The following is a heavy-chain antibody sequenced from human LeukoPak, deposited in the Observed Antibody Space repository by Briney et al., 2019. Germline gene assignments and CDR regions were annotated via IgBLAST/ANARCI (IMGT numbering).Heavy chain of an antibody. J-gene: IGHJ4*02. CDR3: VRDGRFEYSHFYYFDY. CDR2: ISVYNDNR. Sequence: ASVKVSCKASGYTFTGYYIHWVRQPPGQGLEWMALISVYNDNRRYAQNFQGRVTLTTDKSTSTAYMELRSLKSDDTASYYCVRDGRFEYSHFYYFDYWGQGTQVTVSS. D-gene: IGHD5-12*01. V-gene: IGHV1-18*04. CDR1: GYTFTGYY.